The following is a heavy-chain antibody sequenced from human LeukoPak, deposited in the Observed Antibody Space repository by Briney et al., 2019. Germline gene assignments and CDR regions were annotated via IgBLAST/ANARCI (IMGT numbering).Heavy chain of an antibody. V-gene: IGHV3-23*01. D-gene: IGHD4-17*01. CDR3: AKRGTVTTFGHCDY. Sequence: GGSLRLSCAASGFSFSNYAMSWVRQAPGKGLEWVSAISGRGANTYYADSVKGRFTISRDNSKNTLYMQMNSLRAEDTAVYYCAKRGTVTTFGHCDYWGQGTLVTVSS. CDR1: GFSFSNYA. CDR2: ISGRGANT. J-gene: IGHJ4*02.